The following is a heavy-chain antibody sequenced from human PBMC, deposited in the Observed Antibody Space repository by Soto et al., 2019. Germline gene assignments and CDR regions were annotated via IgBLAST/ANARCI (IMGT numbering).Heavy chain of an antibody. V-gene: IGHV3-23*01. J-gene: IGHJ4*02. D-gene: IGHD3-22*01. Sequence: SCAASGFTFSSYAMSWVRQAPGKGLEWVSAISGSGGTTYYADSVKGRFTISRDNSKNTLYLQMNNLRAEDTAVYYCVKGEYYYDSSGYYPFDYWGQGTLVTVSS. CDR2: ISGSGGTT. CDR3: VKGEYYYDSSGYYPFDY. CDR1: GFTFSSYA.